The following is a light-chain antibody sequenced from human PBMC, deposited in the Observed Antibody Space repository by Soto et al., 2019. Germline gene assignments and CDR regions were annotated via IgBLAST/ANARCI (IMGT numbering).Light chain of an antibody. J-gene: IGKJ4*01. V-gene: IGKV1D-12*01. CDR1: QGINSW. CDR3: QQASSFPLT. CDR2: TAS. Sequence: DLQMTQSPSSVSASVGDRVTISCRASQGINSWLAWYQQKPGKAPKLLIYTASNLESGVPSRFSGSGSGTDFTLTISSLQPEDFATYFCQQASSFPLTFGGGTRVEIK.